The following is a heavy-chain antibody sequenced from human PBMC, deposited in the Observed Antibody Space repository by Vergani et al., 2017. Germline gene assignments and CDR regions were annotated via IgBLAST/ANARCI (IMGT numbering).Heavy chain of an antibody. V-gene: IGHV3-53*04. Sequence: EVQLVESGGGLVQPGGSLRLSCAASGFTVSSNYMSWVRQAPGKGLEWVSVIYSGGSTYYADSVKGRFTIARHNSKNTLYLQMNSLRAEDTAVYYCASDRVDIVATTNYYYYYYGMDVWGQGTTVTVSS. CDR2: IYSGGST. CDR3: ASDRVDIVATTNYYYYYYGMDV. J-gene: IGHJ6*02. D-gene: IGHD5-12*01. CDR1: GFTVSSNY.